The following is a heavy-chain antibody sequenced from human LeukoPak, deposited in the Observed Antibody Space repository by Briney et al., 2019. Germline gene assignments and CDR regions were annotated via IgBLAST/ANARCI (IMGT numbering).Heavy chain of an antibody. CDR3: ARDRAAGIFDY. J-gene: IGHJ4*02. CDR2: IIPIFGTA. D-gene: IGHD6-13*01. V-gene: IGHV1-69*13. Sequence: SVNVSCKASAGTFSSYAISWVRQAPGQGLEWMGGIIPIFGTANYAQKFQGRVTITADESTSTAYMELSSLRSEDTAVYYCARDRAAGIFDYWGQGTPVTVSS. CDR1: AGTFSSYA.